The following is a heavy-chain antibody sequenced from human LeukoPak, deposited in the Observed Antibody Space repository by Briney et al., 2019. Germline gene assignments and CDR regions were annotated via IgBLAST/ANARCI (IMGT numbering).Heavy chain of an antibody. CDR2: IYYSGST. CDR1: GGSISSYY. Sequence: PSETLSLTCTVSGGSISSYYWSWIRQPPGKGLEWIGYIYYSGSTNYNPSLKSRVTISVDTSKNQFSLKLSSVTAADTAVYYCATVLFWGGRITMVRGPSDAFDIWGQGTMVTVSS. CDR3: ATVLFWGGRITMVRGPSDAFDI. J-gene: IGHJ3*02. D-gene: IGHD3-10*01. V-gene: IGHV4-59*01.